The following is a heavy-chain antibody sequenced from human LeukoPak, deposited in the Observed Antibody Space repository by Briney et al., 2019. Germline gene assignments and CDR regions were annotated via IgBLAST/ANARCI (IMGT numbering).Heavy chain of an antibody. D-gene: IGHD1-26*01. Sequence: SETLSLTCSVSGGSIRSYYWSWIRQPPGKGLEWIGYIHYSGSTTYNPSLKSRVTMSVDTSMNLVSLKLSSVTAADTAVYFCARQTEAYRRGSFFDYWGQGTLVTVSS. CDR1: GGSIRSYY. J-gene: IGHJ4*02. CDR2: IHYSGST. CDR3: ARQTEAYRRGSFFDY. V-gene: IGHV4-59*08.